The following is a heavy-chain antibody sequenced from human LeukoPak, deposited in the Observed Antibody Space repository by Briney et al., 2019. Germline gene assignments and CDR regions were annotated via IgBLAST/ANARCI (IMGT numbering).Heavy chain of an antibody. CDR2: IYNSETI. CDR3: VRVGGASSILSAFDI. CDR1: GGSFSGYY. D-gene: IGHD6-6*01. J-gene: IGHJ3*02. V-gene: IGHV4-59*01. Sequence: PSETLSLTCAVYGGSFSGYYWSWIRQPPGKGLEWIGYIYNSETINYNPSLTSRVTISLDTSKNQVSLKLTSVTAADTAVYYCVRVGGASSILSAFDIWGQGTMVTVSS.